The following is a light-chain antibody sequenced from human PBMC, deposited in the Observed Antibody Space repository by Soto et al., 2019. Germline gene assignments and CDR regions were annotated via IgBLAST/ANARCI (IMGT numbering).Light chain of an antibody. J-gene: IGKJ5*01. CDR1: QSISSS. Sequence: DLQMTQSPSSVSASVGDRVTITCRASQSISSSLAWYQRKPGTVPKLLIYAASSLQSGVPSRFSGSGAGTEFTLSITSLQPEDFGTYYCQQGDSFPITFGQGTRLEIK. V-gene: IGKV1-12*01. CDR3: QQGDSFPIT. CDR2: AAS.